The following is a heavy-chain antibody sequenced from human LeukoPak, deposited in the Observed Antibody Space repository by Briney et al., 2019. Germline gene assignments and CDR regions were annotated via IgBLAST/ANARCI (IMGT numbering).Heavy chain of an antibody. V-gene: IGHV4-31*03. CDR3: ARGVPYCSSTSCYNSWFDP. J-gene: IGHJ5*02. CDR1: GGSISSGGYY. D-gene: IGHD2-2*02. CDR2: IYYSGST. Sequence: SQTLSLTCTVSGGSISSGGYYWSWIRQHPGKGLEWIGYIYYSGSTYYNPSLKSRVTISVDTSKNQFSLKLSSVTAADTAVYYCARGVPYCSSTSCYNSWFDPWGQGTLVTVSS.